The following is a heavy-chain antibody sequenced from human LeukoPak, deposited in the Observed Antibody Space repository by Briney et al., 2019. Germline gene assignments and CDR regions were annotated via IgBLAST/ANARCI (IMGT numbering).Heavy chain of an antibody. V-gene: IGHV1-2*02. CDR2: IGPHSSAT. Sequence: ASMKVSCKSSGFTFTDYYIHWVRQAPGQGLEWMGYIGPHSSATSSPQEFQGRVTMTRDTSMSTAYMELTRLTSDDTAVYYCAREGNGLLSKDFDYWGQGILVTVST. CDR3: AREGNGLLSKDFDY. J-gene: IGHJ4*02. CDR1: GFTFTDYY. D-gene: IGHD2/OR15-2a*01.